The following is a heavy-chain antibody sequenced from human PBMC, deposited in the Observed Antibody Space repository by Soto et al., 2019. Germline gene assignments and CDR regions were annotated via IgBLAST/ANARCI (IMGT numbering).Heavy chain of an antibody. CDR3: ARVYRGTSTTVVDALDM. CDR2: MSHSGGT. V-gene: IGHV4-34*01. CDR1: GGSISSGRYY. D-gene: IGHD2-8*01. J-gene: IGHJ3*02. Sequence: QVQLQQWGAGLLKPSATLSLTCAVYGGSISSGRYYWSWIRQPTGMGLEWIGEMSHSGGTHFNTSLKCRVTISVDASKNQFSRKMSSVNAADTAIYYWARVYRGTSTTVVDALDMWGPGAMVTVSS.